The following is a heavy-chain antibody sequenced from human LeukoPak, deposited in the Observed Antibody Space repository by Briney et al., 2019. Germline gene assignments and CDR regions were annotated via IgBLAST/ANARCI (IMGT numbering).Heavy chain of an antibody. Sequence: PGGSLRLSCAASGFTFSSYIMSWVRQAPGKGLEWVSALSGSGDAAYYADSVKGRFTISRDNPKNTLYLQMNSLRAEDTAIYYCAGSPIVAGAWYFDLWGHGTLVTVSS. CDR1: GFTFSSYI. CDR3: AGSPIVAGAWYFDL. V-gene: IGHV3-23*01. D-gene: IGHD6-13*01. CDR2: LSGSGDAA. J-gene: IGHJ2*01.